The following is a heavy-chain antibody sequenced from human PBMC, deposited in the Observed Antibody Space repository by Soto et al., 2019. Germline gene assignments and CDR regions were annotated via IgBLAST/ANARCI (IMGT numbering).Heavy chain of an antibody. Sequence: QVQLVQSGAEVKKPGASVKVSCKASGYTFTSYGISWVRQAPGQRLEWMGWISAYNGNTNYAQKLQGRVTMTTDTSTSTAYMELRSLRSDDTAVYYCARVPKTGYCSSTSCYRNSFDYWGQGTLVTVSS. CDR2: ISAYNGNT. CDR3: ARVPKTGYCSSTSCYRNSFDY. CDR1: GYTFTSYG. J-gene: IGHJ4*02. D-gene: IGHD2-2*02. V-gene: IGHV1-18*01.